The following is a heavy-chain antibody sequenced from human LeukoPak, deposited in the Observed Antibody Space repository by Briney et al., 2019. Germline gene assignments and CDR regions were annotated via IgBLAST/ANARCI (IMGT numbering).Heavy chain of an antibody. Sequence: GGSLRLSCAASGFTFSSYAMSWVRQAPGKGLEWVSAISGSGGSTYYADSVKGRFTTSRDNSKNTLYLQMNSLRAEDTAVYYCAKGITIFGVVIHYGMDVWGQGTTVTVSS. CDR2: ISGSGGST. CDR3: AKGITIFGVVIHYGMDV. D-gene: IGHD3-3*01. J-gene: IGHJ6*02. V-gene: IGHV3-23*01. CDR1: GFTFSSYA.